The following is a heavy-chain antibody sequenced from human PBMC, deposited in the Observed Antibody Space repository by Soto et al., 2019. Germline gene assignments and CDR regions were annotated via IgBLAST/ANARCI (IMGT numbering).Heavy chain of an antibody. CDR3: ARVGGFGATTIDY. D-gene: IGHD3-10*01. Sequence: SETLSLTCTVSGGSISSGDYYWSWIRQPPGKGLEWIGYIYYSGSTYYNPSLKSRVTISVDTSKNQFSLKLSPVTAADTAVYYCARVGGFGATTIDYWGQGTLVTVSS. J-gene: IGHJ4*02. V-gene: IGHV4-30-4*01. CDR1: GGSISSGDYY. CDR2: IYYSGST.